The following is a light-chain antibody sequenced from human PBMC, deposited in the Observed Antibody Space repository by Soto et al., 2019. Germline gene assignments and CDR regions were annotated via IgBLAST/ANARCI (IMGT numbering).Light chain of an antibody. CDR3: SSYTSSSTLYVV. Sequence: QSVLTPPASVSGSPGQSITISCTGTSSDVGGYNYVSWYQQHPGKAPKLMIYDVSNRPSGVSNRFSGSKSGNTASLTISGLQAEDEADYYCSSYTSSSTLYVVFGGGTKVTVL. J-gene: IGLJ2*01. V-gene: IGLV2-14*01. CDR2: DVS. CDR1: SSDVGGYNY.